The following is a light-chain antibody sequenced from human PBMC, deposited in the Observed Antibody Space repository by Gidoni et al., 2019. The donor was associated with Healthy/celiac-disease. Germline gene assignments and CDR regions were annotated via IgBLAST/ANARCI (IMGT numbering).Light chain of an antibody. CDR1: HDISNY. CDR3: QQYDNLPPV. V-gene: IGKV1-33*01. J-gene: IGKJ3*01. CDR2: DAS. Sequence: DIQLTQSPSSLSASVGDRVTITCQASHDISNYLNCHQQKSGKAPKLLIYDASNLETGVPSRFSGIGSGTDFTFTISNLQPEDIATYYCQQYDNLPPVFGPGTKVNIK.